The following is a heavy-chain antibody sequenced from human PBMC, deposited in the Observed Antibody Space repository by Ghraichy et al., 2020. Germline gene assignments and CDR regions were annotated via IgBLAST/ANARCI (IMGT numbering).Heavy chain of an antibody. CDR1: GGSFSGYY. D-gene: IGHD2-21*02. CDR3: ARLPYCGGDCYSLAFDI. V-gene: IGHV4-34*01. Sequence: SETLSLTCAVYGGSFSGYYWSWIRQPPGKGLEWIGEINHSGSTNYNPSLKSRVTISVDTSKNQFSLKLSSVTAADTAVYYCARLPYCGGDCYSLAFDIWGQGTMVTVSS. CDR2: INHSGST. J-gene: IGHJ3*02.